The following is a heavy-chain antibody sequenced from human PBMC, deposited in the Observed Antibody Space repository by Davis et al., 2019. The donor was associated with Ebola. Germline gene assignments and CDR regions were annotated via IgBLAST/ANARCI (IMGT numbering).Heavy chain of an antibody. V-gene: IGHV4-4*02. D-gene: IGHD6-19*01. Sequence: MPGGSLRLSCGVSGGSISSNNWWSWVRPPPGKGLEWIGEIYHSGSTNYNPSLKSRVTISVDKSKNQFSLKLRSVTAADTAVYYCARDPSWEAVAGTYFDYWGQGTLVTVSS. J-gene: IGHJ4*02. CDR3: ARDPSWEAVAGTYFDY. CDR2: IYHSGST. CDR1: GGSISSNNW.